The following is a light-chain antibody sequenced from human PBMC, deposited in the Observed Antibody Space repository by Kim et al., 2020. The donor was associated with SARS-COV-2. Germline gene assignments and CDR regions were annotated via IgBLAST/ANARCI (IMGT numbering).Light chain of an antibody. J-gene: IGKJ1*01. Sequence: EIVLTQSPGTLSLSPGERATLSCRASQRISSNYLAWYQQKPGQAPRLLIYVASSRAPGTPDRFSGSGSGTDFTLTISRLEPEDFAVYYCQQYGDSVRTFGQGTKVDIK. CDR2: VAS. V-gene: IGKV3-20*01. CDR3: QQYGDSVRT. CDR1: QRISSNY.